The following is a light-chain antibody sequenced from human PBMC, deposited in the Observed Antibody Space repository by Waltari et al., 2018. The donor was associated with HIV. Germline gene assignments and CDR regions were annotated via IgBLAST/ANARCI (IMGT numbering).Light chain of an antibody. J-gene: IGLJ1*01. CDR3: AAWDARLNEYL. CDR1: NSNVGRDV. V-gene: IGLV1-44*01. CDR2: GDN. Sequence: QSVLTQPHSASGTPGQRVIISCSGSNSNVGRDVVNWYQQLPGTAPKLLIYGDNERPSGVPDRLSGSKSGASASLAISDLQSEDEAEYYCAAWDARLNEYLFGTGTKVTVL.